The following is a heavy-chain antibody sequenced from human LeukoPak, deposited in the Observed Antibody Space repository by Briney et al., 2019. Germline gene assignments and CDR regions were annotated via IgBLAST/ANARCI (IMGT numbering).Heavy chain of an antibody. D-gene: IGHD6-13*01. Sequence: SGGSLRLSCAASGFTFSSYTMNWVRQAPGKGLEWVSSISSSSSYIYYADSVKGRFTISRDNAKKSLYLQMTSLRAEDMALYYCAKDRSHTPAAGFDYWGQGTLVTVSS. CDR1: GFTFSSYT. CDR3: AKDRSHTPAAGFDY. V-gene: IGHV3-21*04. J-gene: IGHJ4*02. CDR2: ISSSSSYI.